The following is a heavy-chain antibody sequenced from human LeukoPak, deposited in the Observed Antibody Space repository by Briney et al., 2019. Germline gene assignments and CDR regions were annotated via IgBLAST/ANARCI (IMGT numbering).Heavy chain of an antibody. V-gene: IGHV3-21*01. CDR2: ISSSSSYI. D-gene: IGHD6-19*01. J-gene: IGHJ3*02. CDR3: ARPSWVAGSSGAFDI. Sequence: GGSLRLSCAASGFTFSSYSMNWVRQAPGKGLEWVSSISSSSSYIYYADSVKGRFTISRDNAKNSLYLQMNSLRAEDTAVYYCARPSWVAGSSGAFDIWGQGTMVTVSS. CDR1: GFTFSSYS.